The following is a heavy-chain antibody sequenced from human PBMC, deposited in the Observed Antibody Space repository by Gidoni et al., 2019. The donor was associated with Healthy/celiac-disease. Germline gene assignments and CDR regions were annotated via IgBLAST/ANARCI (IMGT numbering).Heavy chain of an antibody. J-gene: IGHJ4*02. CDR1: GGSISSYY. Sequence: QVQLQESGPGLVKPSETLSLTCTVSGGSISSYYWSWIRQPPGKGLEWIGYIYYSGSTNYNPSLKSRVTISVDTSKNQFSLKLSSVTAADTAVYYCARHAYGVPGSHFDYWGQGTLVTVSS. CDR2: IYYSGST. V-gene: IGHV4-59*08. CDR3: ARHAYGVPGSHFDY. D-gene: IGHD4-17*01.